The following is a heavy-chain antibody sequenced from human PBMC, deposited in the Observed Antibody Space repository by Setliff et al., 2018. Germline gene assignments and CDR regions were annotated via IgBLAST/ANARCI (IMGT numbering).Heavy chain of an antibody. CDR3: ARWGTAMVSFSDY. V-gene: IGHV1-46*01. Sequence: VASVKVSCKASGYTFTSYYMHWVRQAPGQGLEWMGLINSSGGSTSYAQKFQGRVTMTRDTSTSTVYMELSSLRSEDTAVYYCARWGTAMVSFSDYWGQGTLVTVSS. CDR1: GYTFTSYY. D-gene: IGHD5-18*01. J-gene: IGHJ4*02. CDR2: INSSGGST.